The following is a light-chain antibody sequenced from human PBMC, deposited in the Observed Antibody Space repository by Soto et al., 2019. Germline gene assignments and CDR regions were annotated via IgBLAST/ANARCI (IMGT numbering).Light chain of an antibody. Sequence: ETQMTQSPSYLSASVGDRVTITCRASQSISNYLNWYQQKPGKAPKVLIYTASSLQSGVPSRFSGSGSGTDYTLTISSLQPEDCATYYCQQSYSSPQTFGQGTKVDIK. J-gene: IGKJ1*01. CDR3: QQSYSSPQT. CDR2: TAS. CDR1: QSISNY. V-gene: IGKV1-39*01.